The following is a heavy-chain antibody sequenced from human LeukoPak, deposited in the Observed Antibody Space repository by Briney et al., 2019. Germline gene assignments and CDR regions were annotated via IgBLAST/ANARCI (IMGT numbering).Heavy chain of an antibody. CDR2: IRTDGVTT. D-gene: IGHD5-24*01. V-gene: IGHV3-48*04. Sequence: GGSLRLSCAASGFIFSHHGMNWVRQAPGKGLEWVSGIRTDGVTTYYADSVKGRFIISRDNAKNSLYLQMNSLRAEDTAVYYCAGEMATTSLDAFDYWGQGTLVTVSS. CDR3: AGEMATTSLDAFDY. CDR1: GFIFSHHG. J-gene: IGHJ4*02.